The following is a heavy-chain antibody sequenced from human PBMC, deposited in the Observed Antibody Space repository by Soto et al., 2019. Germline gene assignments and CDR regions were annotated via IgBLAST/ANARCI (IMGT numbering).Heavy chain of an antibody. V-gene: IGHV3-23*01. CDR2: IVGSAIST. D-gene: IGHD3-22*01. Sequence: PGGSLRLSCAASGFTFSNYAMSWVRQAPGKGLEWVSAIVGSAISTYYADSVKGRFTISRDNSKNTLYLQMNSLRAEDTAVYYCAKTLYVRSGYYPVFVYWGQGARVTVSS. CDR3: AKTLYVRSGYYPVFVY. J-gene: IGHJ4*02. CDR1: GFTFSNYA.